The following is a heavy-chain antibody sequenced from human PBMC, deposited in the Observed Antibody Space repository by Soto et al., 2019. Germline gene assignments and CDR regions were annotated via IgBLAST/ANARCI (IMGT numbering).Heavy chain of an antibody. CDR3: ARGPGGFGDFSLDY. CDR2: IYSGGST. Sequence: QVQLQESGPGLVKPSETLSLTCSVSGGSISHYYWSWIRQPDGKGLEWIGRIYSGGSTNYNPSLKSRVTMSVDPSKNQFSLNLNSVTAADAAIYFCARGPGGFGDFSLDYWGQGTLVTVSS. V-gene: IGHV4-4*07. J-gene: IGHJ4*02. CDR1: GGSISHYY. D-gene: IGHD3-10*01.